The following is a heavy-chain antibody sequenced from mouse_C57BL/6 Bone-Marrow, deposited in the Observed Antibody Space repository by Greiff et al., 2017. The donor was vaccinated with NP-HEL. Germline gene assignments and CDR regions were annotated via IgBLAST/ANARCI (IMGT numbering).Heavy chain of an antibody. J-gene: IGHJ3*01. CDR3: AREDYGSSSFAY. CDR1: GYTFTSSG. CDR2: IYPRSGNT. D-gene: IGHD1-1*01. V-gene: IGHV1-81*01. Sequence: QVQLKQSGAELARPGASVKLSCKASGYTFTSSGISWVKQRTGQGLEWIGEIYPRSGNTYYNEKFKGKATLTADKSSSTAYMELRSLTSEDSAVYFCAREDYGSSSFAYWGQGTLVTVSA.